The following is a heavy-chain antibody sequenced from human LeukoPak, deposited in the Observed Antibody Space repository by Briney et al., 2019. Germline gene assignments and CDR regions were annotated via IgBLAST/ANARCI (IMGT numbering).Heavy chain of an antibody. D-gene: IGHD3-3*01. Sequence: GGSLRLSCAASGFTFSSYSMNWVRQAPGKGLEWVSSISSSSSYIYYADSVKGRFTISRDNAKKSLYLQMNSLRAEDTAVYYCARVQNTNYDFWSSEAFDIWGQGIMVTVSS. CDR3: ARVQNTNYDFWSSEAFDI. V-gene: IGHV3-21*01. J-gene: IGHJ3*02. CDR1: GFTFSSYS. CDR2: ISSSSSYI.